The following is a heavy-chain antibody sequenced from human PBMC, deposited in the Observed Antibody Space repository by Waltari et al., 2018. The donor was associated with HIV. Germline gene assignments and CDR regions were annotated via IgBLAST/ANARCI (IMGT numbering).Heavy chain of an antibody. D-gene: IGHD1-1*01. CDR2: VYFSGKT. J-gene: IGHJ3*02. CDR3: ARHDWKGSDGYDI. Sequence: QLQLQESGPGLVKPSETLSLTCTVSGGSISNTNYYWGGIRRPPGEGLEWIGSVYFSGKTYYNPALKRRVTVSVDTSKSQFSLRLNSVTAADTAVYYCARHDWKGSDGYDIWGRGTMVTVSS. CDR1: GGSISNTNYY. V-gene: IGHV4-39*01.